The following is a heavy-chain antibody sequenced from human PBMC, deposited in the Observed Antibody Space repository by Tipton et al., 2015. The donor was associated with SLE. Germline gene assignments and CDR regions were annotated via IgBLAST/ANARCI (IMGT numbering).Heavy chain of an antibody. CDR1: GYTFTGYY. V-gene: IGHV1-2*02. CDR3: ARGGGWEPYLDY. J-gene: IGHJ4*02. Sequence: QSGPEVKKPGASVKVSCKASGYTFTGYYMHWVRQAPGQGLEYMGWINPNSGGTNYAQKLQGRVTMTRDTSISTAYLELSRLRSDDTAVYYCARGGGWEPYLDYWGQGTLVPGSS. CDR2: INPNSGGT. D-gene: IGHD1-26*01.